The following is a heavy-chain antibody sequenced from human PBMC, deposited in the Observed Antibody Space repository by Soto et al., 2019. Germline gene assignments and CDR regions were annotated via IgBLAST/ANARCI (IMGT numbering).Heavy chain of an antibody. V-gene: IGHV4-39*01. Sequence: SETLSLTCTVSGGSISSSSYYWGWIRQPPGKGLEWIGSIYYSGSTYYNPSLKSRVTISVDTSKNQFSLKLSSVTAADTAVYYCARRSGWSYGMDVWGQGTTVTVSS. CDR3: ARRSGWSYGMDV. D-gene: IGHD6-19*01. CDR1: GGSISSSSYY. CDR2: IYYSGST. J-gene: IGHJ6*02.